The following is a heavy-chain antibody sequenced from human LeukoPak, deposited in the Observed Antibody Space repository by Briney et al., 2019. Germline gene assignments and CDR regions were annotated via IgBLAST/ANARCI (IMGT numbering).Heavy chain of an antibody. CDR2: IKQDGSDK. CDR1: GFTFSTYW. J-gene: IGHJ4*02. CDR3: ARVRCSSNSCFPDY. D-gene: IGHD2-2*01. Sequence: HPGGSLRLSCAASGFTFSTYWMSWVRQAPGKGLEWVANIKQDGSDKYYVDSVKGRFTISRDNAKNSLFLQMNSLRAEDTAVYYCARVRCSSNSCFPDYWGQGTLVTVSS. V-gene: IGHV3-7*01.